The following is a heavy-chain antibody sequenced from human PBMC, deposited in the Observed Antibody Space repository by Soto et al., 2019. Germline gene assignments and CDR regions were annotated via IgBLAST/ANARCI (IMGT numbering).Heavy chain of an antibody. D-gene: IGHD3-10*01. CDR2: IIPILGIA. Sequence: QVQLVQSGAEVKKPGSSVKVSCKASGGTFGSYTISWVRQAPGQGLEWMGRIIPILGIANYAQKFQGRVTITADKSTSTAYMELSSLRSEDTAVYYCARAHMVRGVIPFDYWGQGTLVTVSS. CDR1: GGTFGSYT. J-gene: IGHJ4*02. V-gene: IGHV1-69*02. CDR3: ARAHMVRGVIPFDY.